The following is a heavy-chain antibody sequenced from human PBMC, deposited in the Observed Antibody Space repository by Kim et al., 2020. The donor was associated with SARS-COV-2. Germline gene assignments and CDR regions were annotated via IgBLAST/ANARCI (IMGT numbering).Heavy chain of an antibody. V-gene: IGHV4-31*02. CDR3: ARGVWFGELGFDP. J-gene: IGHJ5*02. Sequence: TPSLKSRVTITVDTSKNQFSPKLGSVTAADTAVYYCARGVWFGELGFDPWGQGTLVTVSS. D-gene: IGHD3-10*01.